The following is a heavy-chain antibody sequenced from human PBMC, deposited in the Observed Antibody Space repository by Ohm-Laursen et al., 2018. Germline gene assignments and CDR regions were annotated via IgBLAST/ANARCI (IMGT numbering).Heavy chain of an antibody. V-gene: IGHV1-2*02. CDR2: INPNSGGT. CDR3: ARVWFGEFPYNWFDP. CDR1: GYTFTGYY. Sequence: SVKVSCKASGYTFTGYYMHWVRQAPGQGLEWMGWINPNSGGTNYAQKFQGRVTMTRDTSISTAYMELSRLRSDDTAVYYCARVWFGEFPYNWFDPWGQGTLVTVSS. J-gene: IGHJ5*02. D-gene: IGHD3-10*01.